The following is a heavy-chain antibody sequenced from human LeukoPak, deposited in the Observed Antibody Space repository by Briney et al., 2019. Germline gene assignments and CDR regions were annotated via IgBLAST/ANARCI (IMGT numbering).Heavy chain of an antibody. CDR2: ISYDGSNK. CDR1: GFTFSSYA. D-gene: IGHD6-19*01. V-gene: IGHV3-30*04. J-gene: IGHJ4*02. Sequence: SLRLSCAASGFTFSSYAMHWVRQAPGKGLEWVAVISYDGSNKYYADSVKGRFTISRDNSKNTLYLQMNSLRAEDTAVYYCAKEAVAGTDFFDYWGQGTLVAVSS. CDR3: AKEAVAGTDFFDY.